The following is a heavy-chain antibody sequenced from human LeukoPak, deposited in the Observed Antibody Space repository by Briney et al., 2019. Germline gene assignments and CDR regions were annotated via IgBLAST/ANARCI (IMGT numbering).Heavy chain of an antibody. CDR2: ISAYNGNT. J-gene: IGHJ5*02. CDR1: SYTFTSYG. V-gene: IGHV1-18*01. CDR3: ARVVKVVVPAAFNWFDP. Sequence: ASVKVSCKASSYTFTSYGISWVRQAPGQGLEWMGWISAYNGNTNYAQKLQGRDTMTTDTSTSTAYMELRSLRSDDTAVYYCARVVKVVVPAAFNWFDPWGQGTLVTVSS. D-gene: IGHD2-2*01.